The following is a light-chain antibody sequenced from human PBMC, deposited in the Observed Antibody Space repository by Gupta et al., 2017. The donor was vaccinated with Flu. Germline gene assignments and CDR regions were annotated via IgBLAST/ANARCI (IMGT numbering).Light chain of an antibody. Sequence: SYELTQPPSVSVSPAPTASITCSGDKLGDKYACWYQQKPGQSPVLVIYQDSKRPSGIPERFSGSNSGNTATLTISGTQAMDEADYYCQAWDSSIVVFGGGTKLTVL. CDR2: QDS. CDR1: KLGDKY. V-gene: IGLV3-1*01. CDR3: QAWDSSIVV. J-gene: IGLJ2*01.